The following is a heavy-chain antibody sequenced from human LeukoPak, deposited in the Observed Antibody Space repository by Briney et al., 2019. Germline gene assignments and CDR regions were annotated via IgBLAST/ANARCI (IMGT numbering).Heavy chain of an antibody. CDR2: ISGSGGST. CDR1: GFTFSSYA. D-gene: IGHD3-3*01. J-gene: IGHJ4*02. V-gene: IGHV3-23*01. CDR3: AKPLPSGYFAYYFDY. Sequence: GGSLRLSCAASGFTFSSYAMSWVRQAPGKGLEWVSAISGSGGSTYYADSVKGRFTTSRDNSKNTLYLQMNSLRAEDTAVYYCAKPLPSGYFAYYFDYWGQGTLVTVSS.